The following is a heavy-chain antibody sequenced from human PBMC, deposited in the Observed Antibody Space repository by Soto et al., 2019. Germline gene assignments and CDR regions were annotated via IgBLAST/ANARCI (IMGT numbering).Heavy chain of an antibody. D-gene: IGHD1-26*01. CDR1: GGSISSCDYY. J-gene: IGHJ4*02. CDR3: ARGHYIVGATGFDS. CDR2: IYYSGST. Sequence: TLARTCTVSGGSISSCDYYWSWIRQPPVKGLEWIGYIYYSGSTYYNPSLKSRVTISVDTSKNQFSLKLSSVTAADTAVYYCARGHYIVGATGFDSWGQGTLVTVSS. V-gene: IGHV4-30-4*01.